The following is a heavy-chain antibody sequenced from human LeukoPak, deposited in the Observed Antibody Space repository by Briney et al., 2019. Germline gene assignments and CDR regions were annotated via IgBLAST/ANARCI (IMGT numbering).Heavy chain of an antibody. CDR3: TRVGYIDEGIDY. Sequence: GGSLRLSCVASGFPFSSYWMTWVRQAPGKGLEWVANIKQDGSKKSYVDSVKGRFTISRDNAKNSLYLQMNSLRAEDMAIYYCTRVGYIDEGIDYWGQGTLVTVSS. J-gene: IGHJ4*02. CDR2: IKQDGSKK. V-gene: IGHV3-7*04. CDR1: GFPFSSYW. D-gene: IGHD5-24*01.